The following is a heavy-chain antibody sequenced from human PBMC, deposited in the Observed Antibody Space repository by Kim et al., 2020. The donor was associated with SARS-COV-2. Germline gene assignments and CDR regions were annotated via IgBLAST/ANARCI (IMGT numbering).Heavy chain of an antibody. D-gene: IGHD1-1*01. CDR1: GYGFTNNY. Sequence: ASVKVSCKTSGYGFTNNYLHWVRLPPGQGLEWMGMVYPNDGSTTYAQKFQGRVTMTSDTPTRTGYMELSSMTSEDTAVYYCARDLEGFDYWGQGTLVTVS. V-gene: IGHV1-46*01. CDR2: VYPNDGST. CDR3: ARDLEGFDY. J-gene: IGHJ4*02.